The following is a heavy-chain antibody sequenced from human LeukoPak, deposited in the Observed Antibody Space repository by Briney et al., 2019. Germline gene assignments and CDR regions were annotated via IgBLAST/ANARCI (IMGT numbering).Heavy chain of an antibody. CDR3: ANSLGRFLEGYFDY. Sequence: GGSLRLSCAASGFTFSSYAMSWVRQAPGKGLEWVSAISGSGGSTYCADSVKGRFTISRDNSKNTLYLQMNSLRAEDTAVYYCANSLGRFLEGYFDYWGQGTLVTVSS. V-gene: IGHV3-23*01. D-gene: IGHD3-3*01. J-gene: IGHJ4*02. CDR1: GFTFSSYA. CDR2: ISGSGGST.